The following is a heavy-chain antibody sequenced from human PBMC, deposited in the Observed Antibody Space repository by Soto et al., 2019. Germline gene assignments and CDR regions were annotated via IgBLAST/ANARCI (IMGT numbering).Heavy chain of an antibody. J-gene: IGHJ6*03. CDR3: ASIFPISKPGYYYYYMDV. CDR2: INPSGGST. CDR1: GYTFTSYY. D-gene: IGHD3-9*01. V-gene: IGHV1-46*03. Sequence: GASVKVSCKASGYTFTSYYMHWVRQAPGQGLEWMGIINPSGGSTSYAQKFQGRVTMTRDTSTSTVYMELSSLRSEDTAVYYCASIFPISKPGYYYYYMDVWGKGTTVTVSS.